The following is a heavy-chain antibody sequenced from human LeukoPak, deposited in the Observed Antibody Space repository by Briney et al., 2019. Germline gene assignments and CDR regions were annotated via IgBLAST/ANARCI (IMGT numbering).Heavy chain of an antibody. Sequence: GGSLRLSCAASGFTFSSYGMHWVRQAPGKGLEWVAIIWYDGSNKYYADSVKGRFTISRDNSKNTLFLHMNSLTAEDTAVYYCARGFGELSGGRDVWGQGTTVTVSS. V-gene: IGHV3-33*01. J-gene: IGHJ6*02. CDR3: ARGFGELSGGRDV. D-gene: IGHD3-10*01. CDR2: IWYDGSNK. CDR1: GFTFSSYG.